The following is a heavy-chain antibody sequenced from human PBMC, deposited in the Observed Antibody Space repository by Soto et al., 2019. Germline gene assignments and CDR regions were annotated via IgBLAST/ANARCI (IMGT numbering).Heavy chain of an antibody. CDR1: GGSISSGGYY. CDR2: IYYSGST. Sequence: PSETLSLTCTVSGGSISSGGYYWSWIRQHPGKGLEWIGYIYYSGSTYYNPSLKSRVTISVDTSKNQFSLKLSSVTAAETAVYYCASTDYGDYHTQAFDYWGQGTLVTVSS. J-gene: IGHJ4*02. D-gene: IGHD4-17*01. V-gene: IGHV4-31*03. CDR3: ASTDYGDYHTQAFDY.